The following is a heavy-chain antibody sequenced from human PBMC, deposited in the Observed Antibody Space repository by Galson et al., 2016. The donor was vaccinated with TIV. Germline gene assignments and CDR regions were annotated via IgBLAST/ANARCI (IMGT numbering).Heavy chain of an antibody. CDR2: ISWNGDAM. J-gene: IGHJ4*02. CDR3: AKEVVNSRRLDEIGTAATSFDF. Sequence: SLRLSCAASGFTFGEYGMHWVRQAPGKGLEWVSGISWNGDAMDYADSVRGRFTISRDNSQNTLHLQMYSLRAEDTAVYHCAKEVVNSRRLDEIGTAATSFDFWGQGTLVTVSS. D-gene: IGHD2-15*01. CDR1: GFTFGEYG. V-gene: IGHV3-9*01.